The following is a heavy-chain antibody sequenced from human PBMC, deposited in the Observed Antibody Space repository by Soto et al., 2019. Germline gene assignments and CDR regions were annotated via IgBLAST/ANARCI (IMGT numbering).Heavy chain of an antibody. V-gene: IGHV1-8*01. CDR1: GYTFTSYD. CDR3: ATGYCSGDNCITPTSASDY. CDR2: MNPNSGNT. J-gene: IGHJ4*02. D-gene: IGHD2-15*01. Sequence: ASVKVSCKASGYTFTSYDINWVRQATGQGLDWMGWMNPNSGNTGYAQKFQGRVTMTRNTSISTAYMELSSLRSEDTALYYCATGYCSGDNCITPTSASDYWGQGTLVTVSS.